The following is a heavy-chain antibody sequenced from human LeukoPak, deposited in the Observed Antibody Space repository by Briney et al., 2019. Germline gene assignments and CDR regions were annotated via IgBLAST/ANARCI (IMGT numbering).Heavy chain of an antibody. V-gene: IGHV7-4-1*02. CDR3: ARGFDYYGSGSYYNGFDN. J-gene: IGHJ4*02. D-gene: IGHD3-10*01. Sequence: GASVKVSCKASGYAFTSCAMNWVRQAPGQGLEWMGWINTNTRNPTYAQGFTGRFVFSLDTSVTTAYLQISSLKAEDTAVYYCARGFDYYGSGSYYNGFDNWGQGTLVTVSS. CDR2: INTNTRNP. CDR1: GYAFTSCA.